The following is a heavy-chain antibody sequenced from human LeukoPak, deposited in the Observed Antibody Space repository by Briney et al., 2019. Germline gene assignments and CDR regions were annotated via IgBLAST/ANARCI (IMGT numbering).Heavy chain of an antibody. Sequence: GGSLRLSCAASGFIFSNYWMHWVRQAPGKGLVWVSRINGDGSSTTYADSVKGRFTISRDSAKNTLYLQMNSLRAEDTAVYYCATYSSSNGREFQYWGQGTLVTVSS. CDR1: GFIFSNYW. V-gene: IGHV3-74*01. J-gene: IGHJ1*01. D-gene: IGHD2-2*01. CDR3: ATYSSSNGREFQY. CDR2: INGDGSST.